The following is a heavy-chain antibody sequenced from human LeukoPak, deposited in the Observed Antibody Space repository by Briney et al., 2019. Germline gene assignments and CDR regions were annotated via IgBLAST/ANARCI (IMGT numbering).Heavy chain of an antibody. CDR2: MNPNSGNT. CDR3: VRARYSSSWPREFEP. D-gene: IGHD6-13*01. V-gene: IGHV1-8*01. Sequence: ASVKVSCKASGYTFTSYDINWVRQATGQGLEWMGWMNPNSGNTGYAQKFQGRVTMTRNTSISTAYMELSSLRSEDTAVYYCVRARYSSSWPREFEPWGQGTLVTVSS. J-gene: IGHJ5*02. CDR1: GYTFTSYD.